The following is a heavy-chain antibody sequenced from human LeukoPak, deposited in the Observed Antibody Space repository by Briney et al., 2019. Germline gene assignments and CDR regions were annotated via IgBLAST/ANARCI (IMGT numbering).Heavy chain of an antibody. J-gene: IGHJ4*02. V-gene: IGHV3-74*01. Sequence: PGGSLRLSCAASGFTFSSYWMHWVRQAPGKGLVWVSRINSDGSSTSYVDSVKGRFTISRDNAKNTLYLEMNSLRAEDTALYHCARDSEVYYDSPGYWGQGTLVTVSS. CDR3: ARDSEVYYDSPGY. D-gene: IGHD3-22*01. CDR2: INSDGSST. CDR1: GFTFSSYW.